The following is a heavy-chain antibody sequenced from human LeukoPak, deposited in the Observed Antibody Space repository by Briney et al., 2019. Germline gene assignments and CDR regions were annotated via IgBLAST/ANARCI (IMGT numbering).Heavy chain of an antibody. D-gene: IGHD2-15*01. CDR1: GGSISSGGHY. CDR3: XXDQTYSGXXXXXYFDY. V-gene: IGHV4-61*02. J-gene: IGHJ4*02. Sequence: SETLSLTCTVSGGSISSGGHYWSWIRQPAGKGLEYLGXXXSTGSTNYNPSLRSRVTISADTSKNHFSLKLTSVTAADTAVYYXXXDQTYSGXXXXXYFDYWGQGILVTVSS. CDR2: XXSTGST.